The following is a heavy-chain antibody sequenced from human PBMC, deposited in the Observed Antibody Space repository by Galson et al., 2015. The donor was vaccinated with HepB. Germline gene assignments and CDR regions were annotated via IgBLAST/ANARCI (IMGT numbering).Heavy chain of an antibody. CDR1: GFTFSSYA. CDR2: ISYDGSNK. CDR3: ARDRIVVVPAAIPQRVLRY. V-gene: IGHV3-30-3*01. Sequence: SLRLSCAASGFTFSSYAMHWVRQAPGKGLEWVAVISYDGSNKYYADSVKGRFTTSRDNSKNTLYLQMNSLRAEDTAVYYCARDRIVVVPAAIPQRVLRYWGQGTLVTVFS. J-gene: IGHJ4*02. D-gene: IGHD2-2*02.